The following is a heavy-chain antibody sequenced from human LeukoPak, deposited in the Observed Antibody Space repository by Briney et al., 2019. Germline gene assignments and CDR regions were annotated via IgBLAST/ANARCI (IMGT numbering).Heavy chain of an antibody. J-gene: IGHJ4*02. V-gene: IGHV4-39*07. Sequence: SETLSLTCTVSGGSISSSSYYWGWIRQPPGKGLEWIGSIYYSGSTYYNPSLKSRVTMSVDTSKNQFSLKLSSVTAADTAVYYCARDAYSYGYSYWGQGTLVTVSS. CDR2: IYYSGST. CDR1: GGSISSSSYY. CDR3: ARDAYSYGYSY. D-gene: IGHD5-18*01.